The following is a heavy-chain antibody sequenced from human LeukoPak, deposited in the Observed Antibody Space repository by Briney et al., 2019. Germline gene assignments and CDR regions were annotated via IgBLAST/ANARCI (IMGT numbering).Heavy chain of an antibody. CDR1: GFTFTNAW. CDR3: TTDPKWELLAY. J-gene: IGHJ4*02. CDR2: IKSKTDGGTT. Sequence: GGSLRLSCAASGFTFTNAWMSWVRQAPAKGLEWVGRIKSKTDGGTTDYAAPVKGRFTISRDDSKNTLYLQMNSLKTEDTALYYCTTDPKWELLAYWGQGPLVTVSS. V-gene: IGHV3-15*01. D-gene: IGHD1-26*01.